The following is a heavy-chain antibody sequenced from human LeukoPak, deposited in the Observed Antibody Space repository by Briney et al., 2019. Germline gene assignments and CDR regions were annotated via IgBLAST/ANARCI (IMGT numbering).Heavy chain of an antibody. Sequence: GGSLRLSCVASGFTFSSYAMSWVRQAPGKGLEWVSAIGGTGGNIFYTDSVKGRFTISRDNSKNTLYLHMNSLRAEDTAIYYCVRDNYSYRLDVWGQGTLVTVSS. CDR2: IGGTGGNI. D-gene: IGHD2-21*01. CDR1: GFTFSSYA. V-gene: IGHV3-23*01. CDR3: VRDNYSYRLDV. J-gene: IGHJ4*02.